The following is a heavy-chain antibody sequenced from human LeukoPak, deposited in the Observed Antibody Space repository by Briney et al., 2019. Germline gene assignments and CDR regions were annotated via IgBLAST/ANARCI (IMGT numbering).Heavy chain of an antibody. V-gene: IGHV4-59*01. CDR1: GGSISSYY. J-gene: IGHJ6*02. Sequence: PSETLSLTCTVSGGSISSYYWSWIRQPPGKGLEWIGYIYYSGSTNYNPSLKSRVTISVDTSKNQFSLKLSSVTAADTAVYYCARDLDGIAAGNYYYYGMDVWGQGTTVTVSS. D-gene: IGHD6-13*01. CDR3: ARDLDGIAAGNYYYYGMDV. CDR2: IYYSGST.